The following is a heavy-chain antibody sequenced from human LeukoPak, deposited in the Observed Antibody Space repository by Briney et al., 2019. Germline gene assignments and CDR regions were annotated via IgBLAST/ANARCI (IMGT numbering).Heavy chain of an antibody. J-gene: IGHJ4*02. CDR3: AREVDTAMVFPY. CDR1: GFTFSSYA. CDR2: ISYDGSNK. V-gene: IGHV3-30-3*01. D-gene: IGHD5-18*01. Sequence: GRSLRLSCAASGFTFSSYAMHWVRQAPGKGLEWVAVISYDGSNKYYADSVKGRFTISRDNSKNTLYLQMNRLRAEDTAVYYCAREVDTAMVFPYWGQGTLVTVSS.